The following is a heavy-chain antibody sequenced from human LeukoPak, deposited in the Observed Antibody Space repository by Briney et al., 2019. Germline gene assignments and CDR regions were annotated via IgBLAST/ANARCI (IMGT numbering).Heavy chain of an antibody. V-gene: IGHV4-39*01. CDR1: GDSVSRSDSY. J-gene: IGHJ1*01. D-gene: IGHD3-22*01. CDR3: ARRRYYDGSGYLE. Sequence: SETLSLTCSVSGDSVSRSDSYWGWIRQPPGKGLEWIGTIYYSGRTYYSPSLKSRVTMSVDPSNNQFSLNLRSVTAADTAVYYCARRRYYDGSGYLEWGQGTLLSVSS. CDR2: IYYSGRT.